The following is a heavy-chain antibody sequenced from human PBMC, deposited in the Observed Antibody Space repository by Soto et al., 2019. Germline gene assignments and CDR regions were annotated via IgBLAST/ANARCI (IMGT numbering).Heavy chain of an antibody. J-gene: IGHJ4*02. Sequence: PSETLSLTCTVSGGSISSGDYYWSWIRQPPGKGLEWIGYIYYSGSTYYNPSLKSRVTISVDTSKNQFSLKLSSVTAADTAVYYCATFYVDTAMAEDHWGQGTLVTVSS. V-gene: IGHV4-30-4*01. CDR3: ATFYVDTAMAEDH. CDR1: GGSISSGDYY. CDR2: IYYSGST. D-gene: IGHD5-18*01.